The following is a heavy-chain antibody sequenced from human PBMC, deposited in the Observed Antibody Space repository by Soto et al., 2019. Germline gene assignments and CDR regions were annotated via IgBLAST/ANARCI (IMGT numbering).Heavy chain of an antibody. Sequence: VQLLESGGGLVQPGGSLRLSCAASGFTFSSYAMSWVRQAPGKGLEWVSAISGSGGSTYYADSVKGRFTISRDNSKNALYLQMNSLRSEATAVYYCYHGQLDYWGQGTLVTVSS. J-gene: IGHJ4*02. V-gene: IGHV3-23*01. CDR1: GFTFSSYA. CDR3: YHGQLDY. D-gene: IGHD2-8*01. CDR2: ISGSGGST.